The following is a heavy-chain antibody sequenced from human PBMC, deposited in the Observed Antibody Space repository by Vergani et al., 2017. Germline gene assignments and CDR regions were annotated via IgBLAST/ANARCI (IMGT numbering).Heavy chain of an antibody. CDR2: IYYSGST. J-gene: IGHJ3*02. CDR3: ARGPRATIFGVPPRGPAFDI. Sequence: QVQLQQWGAGLLKPSETLSLTCTVSGGSISSGGYYWSWIRQHPGKGLEWIGYIYYSGSTNYNPSLKSRVTISVDTSKNQFSLKLSAVTAADTAVYYCARGPRATIFGVPPRGPAFDIWGQGTMVTVSS. D-gene: IGHD3-3*01. V-gene: IGHV4-61*08. CDR1: GGSISSGGYY.